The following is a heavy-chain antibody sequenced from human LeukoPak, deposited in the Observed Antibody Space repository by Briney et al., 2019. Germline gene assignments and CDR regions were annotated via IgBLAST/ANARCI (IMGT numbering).Heavy chain of an antibody. J-gene: IGHJ4*02. D-gene: IGHD1-1*01. CDR1: GFTFSAYA. Sequence: GGSLRLSCSASGFTFSAYAMYWVRQAPGKGLAYVSGISNNGGSSFYADSVKGRFTISRDNSKNTLYLQMSSLRAEDTAVYYCVKITSVTGGDCWGQGTRLTVSS. CDR3: VKITSVTGGDC. CDR2: ISNNGGSS. V-gene: IGHV3-64D*09.